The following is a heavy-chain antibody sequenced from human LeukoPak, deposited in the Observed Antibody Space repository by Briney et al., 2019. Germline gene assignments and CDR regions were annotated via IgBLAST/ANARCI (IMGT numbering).Heavy chain of an antibody. D-gene: IGHD6-19*01. CDR3: ARSLSGWYAFDI. CDR1: GFTFSSYW. Sequence: PGGSLRLSCAPSGFTFSSYWMHWVPQAPGKGLVWFSRINSDGSSTSTSYANSVKGRFIISRDNAKNTLYLQMNSLRAEDTAVYYCARSLSGWYAFDIWGQGTMVTVSS. CDR2: INSDGSSTST. J-gene: IGHJ3*02. V-gene: IGHV3-74*01.